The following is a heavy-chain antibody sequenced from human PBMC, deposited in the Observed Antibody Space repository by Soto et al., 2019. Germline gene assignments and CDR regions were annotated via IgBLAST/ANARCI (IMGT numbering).Heavy chain of an antibody. V-gene: IGHV3-23*01. CDR3: AKDQPKYSSSSVYYYYYGMDV. D-gene: IGHD6-6*01. J-gene: IGHJ6*02. CDR1: GFTFSSYA. Sequence: WVLRLSCAASGFTFSSYAMSWVRQAPGKGLEWVSAISGSGGSTYYADSVKGRFTISRDNSKNTLYLQMNSLRAEDTAVYYCAKDQPKYSSSSVYYYYYGMDVWGQGTTVTVSS. CDR2: ISGSGGST.